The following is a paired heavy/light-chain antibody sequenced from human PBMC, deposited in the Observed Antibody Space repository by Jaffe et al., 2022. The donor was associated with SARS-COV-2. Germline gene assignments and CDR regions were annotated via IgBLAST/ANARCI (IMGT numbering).Light chain of an antibody. V-gene: IGLV1-51*02. CDR2: ENN. Sequence: QSVLTQPPSVSAAPGQKVTISCSGSNSNIGNNYVSWYQQLPGTAPKLLIYENNKRPSGIPDRFSGSKSGTSATLGITGLQTGDEADYYCGTWDSSLSAWVFGGGTKLTVL. J-gene: IGLJ3*02. CDR3: GTWDSSLSAWV. CDR1: NSNIGNNY.
Heavy chain of an antibody. Sequence: QVQLQESGPGLVKPSQTLSLTCTVSGGSISSAGYYWSWIRQPAGKGLEWIGRIYSSGSTNYNPSLKSRVTISIDTSKNQFSLNLSSVTAADTAVYYCAREDYDRSGYYYSLDYWGQGTLVTVSS. V-gene: IGHV4-61*02. CDR1: GGSISSAGYY. CDR2: IYSSGST. J-gene: IGHJ4*02. D-gene: IGHD3-22*01. CDR3: AREDYDRSGYYYSLDY.